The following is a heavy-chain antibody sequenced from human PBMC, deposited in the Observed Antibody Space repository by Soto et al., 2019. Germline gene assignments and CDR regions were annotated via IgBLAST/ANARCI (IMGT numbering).Heavy chain of an antibody. CDR3: ARGSAYDILTGYWSDAFDI. D-gene: IGHD3-9*01. J-gene: IGHJ3*02. V-gene: IGHV3-48*01. CDR1: GFTFSSYS. Sequence: EVQLVESGGGLVQPGGSLRLSCAASGFTFSSYSMNWVRQAPGKGLESVSYTSSSSSTIYYADSVKGRFTISRDNAKNSLYLQMNSLRAEDTAVYYCARGSAYDILTGYWSDAFDIWGQGTMVTVSS. CDR2: TSSSSSTI.